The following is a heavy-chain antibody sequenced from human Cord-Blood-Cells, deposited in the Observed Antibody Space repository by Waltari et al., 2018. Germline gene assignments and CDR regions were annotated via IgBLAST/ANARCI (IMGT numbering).Heavy chain of an antibody. CDR2: MRGSVGST. V-gene: IGHV3-23*01. CDR1: GLTFSSYA. Sequence: EVQLLESGGGLVQPGGSLRLSCAASGLTFSSYAMSWVRQAPGKGLEWVAAMRGSVGSTYYADSVKGRFTISRDNSKNTLYLQMNSLRAEDTAVYYCAHAADGDWDFDYWGQGTLVTVSS. CDR3: AHAADGDWDFDY. D-gene: IGHD2-21*01. J-gene: IGHJ4*02.